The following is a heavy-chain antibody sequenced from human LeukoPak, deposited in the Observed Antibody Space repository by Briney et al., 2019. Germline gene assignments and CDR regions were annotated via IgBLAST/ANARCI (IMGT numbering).Heavy chain of an antibody. V-gene: IGHV3-74*01. CDR1: GFILSKYW. CDR2: INSDGSST. D-gene: IGHD1-1*01. J-gene: IGHJ6*02. CDR3: ARESDWNDVPNSPYYYYGMDV. Sequence: PGGSLRLSCAASGFILSKYWMHWVRQAPGKGLVWVSRINSDGSSTTYADSVKGRFSISRDNSKNTLYLQMNSLRAEDTAVYYCARESDWNDVPNSPYYYYGMDVWGQGTTVTVSS.